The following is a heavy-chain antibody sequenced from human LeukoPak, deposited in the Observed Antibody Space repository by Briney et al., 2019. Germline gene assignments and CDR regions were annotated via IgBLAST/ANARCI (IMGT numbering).Heavy chain of an antibody. CDR1: GFTFSSYS. J-gene: IGHJ4*02. Sequence: GGSLRLSCAASGFTFSSYSMNWVRQAPGKGLEWVGRIKSKTDGGTTDYAAPVKGRFTISRDDSKNTLYLQMNSLKTEDTAVYYCTTVQSGYYWRVPSRWGQGTLVTVSS. D-gene: IGHD3-3*01. CDR2: IKSKTDGGTT. CDR3: TTVQSGYYWRVPSR. V-gene: IGHV3-15*01.